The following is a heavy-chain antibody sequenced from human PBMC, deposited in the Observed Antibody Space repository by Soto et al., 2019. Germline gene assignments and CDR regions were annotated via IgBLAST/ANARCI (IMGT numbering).Heavy chain of an antibody. CDR1: GYTFANYD. J-gene: IGHJ4*02. D-gene: IGHD3-3*01. CDR3: ARSYFDSWTEYSNPVKY. Sequence: QVQLVQSAAEVKKPGASVKVSCKASGYTFANYDISWVRQAPGQGLEWMGWISTKSGNTEYAQIVQGRVTLTADSSTTTVYMELRSLRSDDTAVYYCARSYFDSWTEYSNPVKYWGQGTLVAASS. CDR2: ISTKSGNT. V-gene: IGHV1-18*04.